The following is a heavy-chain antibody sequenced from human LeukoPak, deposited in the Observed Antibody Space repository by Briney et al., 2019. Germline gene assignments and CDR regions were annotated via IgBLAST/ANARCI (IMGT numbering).Heavy chain of an antibody. J-gene: IGHJ4*02. CDR3: TRDQRQISFDY. CDR2: IDTNTGNP. CDR1: GYTITTYS. V-gene: IGHV7-4-1*02. D-gene: IGHD3-3*01. Sequence: ASVKVSCKASGYTITTYSMNWVRQAPGQGLEWMGWIDTNTGNPTYAQGFTGRFVFSLDTSVSTAYLQISSLEAEDTAFYYCTRDQRQISFDYWGQGTLVTVSS.